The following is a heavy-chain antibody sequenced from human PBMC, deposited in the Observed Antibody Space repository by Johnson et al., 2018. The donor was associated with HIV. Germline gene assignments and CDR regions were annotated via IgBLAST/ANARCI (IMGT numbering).Heavy chain of an antibody. V-gene: IGHV3-30*02. CDR2: IRNDGSNK. CDR3: AKGEWGAGTDAFDI. Sequence: VQLVESRGVLVQPGGSLRLSCAAPRFTVSSNEMSWVRQGPGKGLEWVAFIRNDGSNKYYADSVKGRFTISRDNSKNTLYLQMNSLRAEDTAVYYCAKGEWGAGTDAFDIWGQGTMVTVSS. D-gene: IGHD3-16*01. J-gene: IGHJ3*02. CDR1: RFTVSSNE.